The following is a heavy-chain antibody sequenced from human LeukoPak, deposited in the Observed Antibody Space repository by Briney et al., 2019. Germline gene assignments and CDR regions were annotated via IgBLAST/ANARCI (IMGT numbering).Heavy chain of an antibody. Sequence: GGSLRLSCAASGFTFSSYAMSWVRQAPGKGLEWVSGISDSGGSTDYADSVKGRFTISRDNSKNTLYLQMNSLRAEDTAVYYCAKDPYSSSFEGWFDPWGQGTLVTVSS. CDR2: ISDSGGST. V-gene: IGHV3-23*01. J-gene: IGHJ5*02. D-gene: IGHD6-13*01. CDR3: AKDPYSSSFEGWFDP. CDR1: GFTFSSYA.